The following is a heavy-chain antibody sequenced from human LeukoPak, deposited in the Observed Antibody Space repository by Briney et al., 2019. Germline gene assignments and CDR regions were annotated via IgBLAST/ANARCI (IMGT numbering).Heavy chain of an antibody. J-gene: IGHJ4*02. Sequence: GGSLRLSCAASGFTLRSYTMNWVRQAPGKGLEWVAFIQSDGGNEYYADSVKGRFTISRDNSKNTVHLQMNSLRAEDTAMYYCVRDGAHWDLDYWGQGTLVTVSS. CDR3: VRDGAHWDLDY. CDR2: IQSDGGNE. V-gene: IGHV3-30*04. CDR1: GFTLRSYT. D-gene: IGHD7-27*01.